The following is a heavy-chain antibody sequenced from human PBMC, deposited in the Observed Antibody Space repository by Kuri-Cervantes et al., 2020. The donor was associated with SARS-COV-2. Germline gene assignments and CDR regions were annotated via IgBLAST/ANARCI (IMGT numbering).Heavy chain of an antibody. Sequence: GSLRLSCTVSGGSISNTSYYWSWIRQSPGKGLEWIGSMYYSGSTYDSPSLKSRVTTSVDTAKNQFSLKLKSVTATDTAVYYCVRLLVATEYYFDSWGQGAVVTVSS. V-gene: IGHV4-39*01. CDR2: MYYSGST. CDR3: VRLLVATEYYFDS. J-gene: IGHJ4*02. D-gene: IGHD3-16*01. CDR1: GGSISNTSYY.